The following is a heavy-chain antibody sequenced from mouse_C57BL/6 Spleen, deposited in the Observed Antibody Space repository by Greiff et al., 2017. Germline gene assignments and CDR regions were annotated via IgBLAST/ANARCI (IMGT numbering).Heavy chain of an antibody. CDR3: ARSRYDYYFDY. Sequence: EVLLVESGGGLVQPGGSLTLSCAASGFTFSDYYMYWVRQTPEQRLAWVAYISNGGGSTYYPDTVKGRFTISGDNAKNTLYLQMSRLKSEDTAMYYCARSRYDYYFDYWGQGTTLTVSS. V-gene: IGHV5-12*01. CDR2: ISNGGGST. CDR1: GFTFSDYY. J-gene: IGHJ2*01. D-gene: IGHD2-13*01.